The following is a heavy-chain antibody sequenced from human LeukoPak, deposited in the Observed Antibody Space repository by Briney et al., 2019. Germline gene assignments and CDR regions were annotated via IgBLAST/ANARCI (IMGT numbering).Heavy chain of an antibody. V-gene: IGHV3-33*01. CDR1: GFTFSSYD. D-gene: IGHD3-3*01. CDR3: ARDKRVTIDY. CDR2: IWYDGSNK. Sequence: GRSLRLSCAASGFTFSSYDMPWVRQAPGKGLEWVAVIWYDGSNKYYADSVKGRFTISRDNSKNTLYLQMNSLRAEDTAVYYCARDKRVTIDYWGQGTLVTVSS. J-gene: IGHJ4*02.